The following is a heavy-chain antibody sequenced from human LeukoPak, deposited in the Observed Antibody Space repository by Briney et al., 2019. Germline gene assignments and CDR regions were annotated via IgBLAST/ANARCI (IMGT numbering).Heavy chain of an antibody. CDR3: ARLGAAAGYLGAFDI. CDR1: GYTFTSYD. D-gene: IGHD6-13*01. J-gene: IGHJ3*02. Sequence: ASVKVSCKASGYTFTSYDINWVRQAPGQGLEWMGWISAYNGNTNYAQKLQGRVTMTTDTSTSTAYMELRSLRSDDTAVYYCARLGAAAGYLGAFDIWGQGTMVTVSS. V-gene: IGHV1-18*01. CDR2: ISAYNGNT.